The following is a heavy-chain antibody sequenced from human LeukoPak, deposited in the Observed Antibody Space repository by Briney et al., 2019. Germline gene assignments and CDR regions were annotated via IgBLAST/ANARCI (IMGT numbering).Heavy chain of an antibody. J-gene: IGHJ3*02. CDR2: IKSKTDGGTT. V-gene: IGHV3-15*01. Sequence: GGSLRLSCAASGFTFSNAWMSWVRQAPGKGLEWVGRIKSKTDGGTTDYAAPVKGRFTISRDDSKNTLYLQMNSLKTEDTAVYYCARALTDYSQLPSDAFDIWGQGIMVTVSS. CDR1: GFTFSNAW. D-gene: IGHD1-1*01. CDR3: ARALTDYSQLPSDAFDI.